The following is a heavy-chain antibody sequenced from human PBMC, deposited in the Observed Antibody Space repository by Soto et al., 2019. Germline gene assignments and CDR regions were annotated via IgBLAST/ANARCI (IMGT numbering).Heavy chain of an antibody. V-gene: IGHV3-21*01. CDR3: ARDMNVDTAMDDAFDI. J-gene: IGHJ3*02. CDR1: GFTFSSYS. D-gene: IGHD5-18*01. Sequence: PVGSLRLSCAASGFTFSSYSMNWVRQARGKGLEWVSSISSSSSYIYYADSVKGRFTISRDNAKNSLYLQMNSLRAEDTAVYYCARDMNVDTAMDDAFDIWGQGTMVTVSS. CDR2: ISSSSSYI.